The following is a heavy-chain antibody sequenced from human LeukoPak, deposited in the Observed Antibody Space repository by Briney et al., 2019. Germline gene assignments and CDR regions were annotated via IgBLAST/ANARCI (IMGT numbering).Heavy chain of an antibody. CDR3: ARGKVSDILTGSYYFDY. D-gene: IGHD3-9*01. CDR1: GGTFSSYA. V-gene: IGHV1-69*01. J-gene: IGHJ4*02. CDR2: IIPIFGTA. Sequence: SVKVSCRASGGTFSSYAISWVRQAPGQGLEWMGGIIPIFGTANYAQKFQGRVTITADESTSTAYMELSSLRSEDTAVYYCARGKVSDILTGSYYFDYWGQGTLVTVSS.